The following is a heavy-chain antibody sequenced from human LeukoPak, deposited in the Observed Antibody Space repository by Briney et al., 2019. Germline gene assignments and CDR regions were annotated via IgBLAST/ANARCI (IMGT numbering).Heavy chain of an antibody. CDR1: GYTFTSYD. CDR2: MNPNSGNT. V-gene: IGHV1-8*03. Sequence: GASVKVSCKASGYTFTSYDINWVRQATGQGLEWIGWMNPNSGNTAYAQKFEGRVTITRNTSISTAYMELSSLRSEDTAIYYCAREDYYDSGSSDYWGQGTLVTVSS. J-gene: IGHJ4*02. CDR3: AREDYYDSGSSDY. D-gene: IGHD3-22*01.